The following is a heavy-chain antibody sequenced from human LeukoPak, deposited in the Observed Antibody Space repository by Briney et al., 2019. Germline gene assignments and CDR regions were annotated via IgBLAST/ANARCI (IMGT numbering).Heavy chain of an antibody. Sequence: SGPTLVKHTQTLTLTCTFSGFSLSTSGVGVGWIRQPPGKALEWLALIYWNDDKRYSPSLKSRLTITKDTSKNQVVLTMTNMDPVDTATYYCARATYDFWSGYLYYYYYMDVWGKGTTVTVSS. V-gene: IGHV2-5*01. CDR2: IYWNDDK. CDR1: GFSLSTSGVG. D-gene: IGHD3-3*01. J-gene: IGHJ6*03. CDR3: ARATYDFWSGYLYYYYYMDV.